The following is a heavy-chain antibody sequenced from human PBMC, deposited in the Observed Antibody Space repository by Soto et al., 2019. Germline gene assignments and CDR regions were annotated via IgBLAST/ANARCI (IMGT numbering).Heavy chain of an antibody. V-gene: IGHV1-18*04. CDR3: ARGSLSAVTNNWFDP. J-gene: IGHJ5*02. CDR1: GYTFTSYG. CDR2: ISAYNGNT. D-gene: IGHD4-17*01. Sequence: ASVKVSCKASGYTFTSYGISWVRQAPGQGLEWMGWISAYNGNTNYAQKLQGRVTMTTDTSTSTAYMELRSLRSDDTAAYYCARGSLSAVTNNWFDPWGQGTLVTVSS.